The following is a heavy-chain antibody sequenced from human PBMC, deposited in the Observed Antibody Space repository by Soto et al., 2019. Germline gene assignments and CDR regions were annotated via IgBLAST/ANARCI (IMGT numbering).Heavy chain of an antibody. D-gene: IGHD3-10*01. CDR1: GGTFSSYA. V-gene: IGHV1-69*01. J-gene: IGHJ4*02. Sequence: QVQLVQSGAEVKKPGSSVKVSCTASGGTFSSYAISWVRQAPGQGLEWMGGIIPIFGTANYAQKFQGRVTITADESTSTAYMELSSLRSEDTTVYYCARHPGLLSPPSSCIDYWGQGTLVTVSS. CDR2: IIPIFGTA. CDR3: ARHPGLLSPPSSCIDY.